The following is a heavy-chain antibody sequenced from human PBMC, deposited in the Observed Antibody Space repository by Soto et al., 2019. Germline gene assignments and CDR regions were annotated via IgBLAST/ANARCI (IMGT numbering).Heavy chain of an antibody. CDR1: GGSFSGYY. Sequence: QVQLQQWGAGLLKPSETLSLTCAVYGGSFSGYYWSWIRQPPGKGLEWIGEINHSGSTNYNPSLKIRVTISVETSKNQFSLKLSSVTAADTAVIYCARALSYVLVPGALNEEMYNWFDPWGQGTLVTLSS. J-gene: IGHJ5*02. CDR3: ARALSYVLVPGALNEEMYNWFDP. CDR2: INHSGST. D-gene: IGHD2-2*01. V-gene: IGHV4-34*01.